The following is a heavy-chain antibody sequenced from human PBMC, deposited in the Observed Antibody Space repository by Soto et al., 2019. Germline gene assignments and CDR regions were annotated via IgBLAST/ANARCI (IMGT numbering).Heavy chain of an antibody. CDR1: GGSISSYY. D-gene: IGHD3-3*01. J-gene: IGHJ3*02. Sequence: SETLSLTCTVSGGSISSYYWSWIRQPPGKGLEWIGYIYYSGSTNYNPSLKSRVTISVDTSKNQFSLKLSSVTAADTAVYYCARDGSTRYYDFWSGYYRPDAFDIWGQGTMVTVSS. V-gene: IGHV4-59*01. CDR2: IYYSGST. CDR3: ARDGSTRYYDFWSGYYRPDAFDI.